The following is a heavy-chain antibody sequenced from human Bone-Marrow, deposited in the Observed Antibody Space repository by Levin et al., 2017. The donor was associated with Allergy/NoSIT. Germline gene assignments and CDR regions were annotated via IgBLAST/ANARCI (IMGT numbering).Heavy chain of an antibody. CDR1: GGSISPSY. J-gene: IGHJ4*02. CDR3: ARVSYYETSGYYYRGWYYFDS. Sequence: SETLSLTCTVSGGSISPSYWSWIRQPPGKGLEWIGYMYYSGSSGSTNNNPSLKSRVTISVDTSKNQFSLKLNSVTAADTAVYFCARVSYYETSGYYYRGWYYFDSGGQGTLVTVSS. CDR2: MYYSGSSGST. V-gene: IGHV4-59*01. D-gene: IGHD3-22*01.